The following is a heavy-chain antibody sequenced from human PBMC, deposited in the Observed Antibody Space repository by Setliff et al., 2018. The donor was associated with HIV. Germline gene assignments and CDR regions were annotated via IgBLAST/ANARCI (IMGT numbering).Heavy chain of an antibody. CDR2: VNLSGGS. D-gene: IGHD6-19*01. Sequence: SEILSLTCAVYGGSFNDYYWTWIRQSPGKRLEWIGEVNLSGGSKSNPSLKSRVTLSLDTSKNQFSLKLTSVTAADMGVYYCARGRKKTLAVSGTRYFDFWGQGTLVTVSS. J-gene: IGHJ4*02. CDR1: GGSFNDYY. V-gene: IGHV4-34*01. CDR3: ARGRKKTLAVSGTRYFDF.